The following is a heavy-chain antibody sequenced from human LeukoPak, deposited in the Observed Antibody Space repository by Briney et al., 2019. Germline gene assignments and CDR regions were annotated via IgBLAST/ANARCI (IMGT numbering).Heavy chain of an antibody. J-gene: IGHJ1*01. D-gene: IGHD3-22*01. CDR2: ITPNADRT. CDR3: AIMHGYYDGSGYWVQ. CDR1: GFTFGSYG. V-gene: IGHV3-23*01. Sequence: GGSLRLSCTASGFTFGSYGMSWVRQAPGKGLEWVSFITPNADRTSYADSVEGRFTISRDNPRNTLYMQMNSLRDEDTALYYCAIMHGYYDGSGYWVQWGQGTLVTVSS.